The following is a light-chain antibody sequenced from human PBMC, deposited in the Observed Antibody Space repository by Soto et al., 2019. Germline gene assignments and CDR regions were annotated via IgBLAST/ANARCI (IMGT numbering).Light chain of an antibody. CDR3: QHYNTGRVT. CDR2: GAS. J-gene: IGKJ1*01. CDR1: QSVSSN. V-gene: IGKV3-15*01. Sequence: EIVMTQSPATLSVSPGERATLSCRASQSVSSNLAWYQQKPGQAPRLLIYGASTRATGIPARFSGSGSGTEFTLTTATLHYKDFAFFYCQHYNTGRVTFGKGTKVNI.